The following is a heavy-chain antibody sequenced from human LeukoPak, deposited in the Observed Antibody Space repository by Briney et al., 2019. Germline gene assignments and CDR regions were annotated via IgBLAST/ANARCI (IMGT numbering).Heavy chain of an antibody. CDR2: IGGSGGST. D-gene: IGHD6-19*01. Sequence: GGSLRLSCAASGFTFSDYWMSWVRQAPGKGLEWVSSIGGSGGSTYYADSVKGRFTISRDNSKNTLFLQMNSLRAEDTAVFYCAKASSGWYFDPFDYWGQGTLVTVSS. CDR1: GFTFSDYW. J-gene: IGHJ4*02. CDR3: AKASSGWYFDPFDY. V-gene: IGHV3-23*01.